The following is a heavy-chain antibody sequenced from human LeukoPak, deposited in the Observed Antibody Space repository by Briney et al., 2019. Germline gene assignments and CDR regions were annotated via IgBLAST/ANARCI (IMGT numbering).Heavy chain of an antibody. Sequence: GGSLRLSCAGSGFSFRRFWLTWVREDPGRALEWVANINGDGDGKRYADSVKDRLTISRENARSLVFLQIHSLRDEDTALYYCSRDSSPDSATTYYDALDMWGQGTMVTVSS. J-gene: IGHJ3*02. V-gene: IGHV3-7*01. CDR2: INGDGDGK. CDR3: SRDSSPDSATTYYDALDM. CDR1: GFSFRRFW. D-gene: IGHD1-1*01.